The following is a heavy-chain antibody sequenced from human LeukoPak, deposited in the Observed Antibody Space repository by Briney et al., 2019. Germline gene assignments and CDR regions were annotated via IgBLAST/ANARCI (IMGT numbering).Heavy chain of an antibody. Sequence: SETLSLTCTVSGGSISSSSYYWGWIRQPPGTGLEWIGSIYYSGSTYYNPSLKSRVTISVDTSKNQFSLKLSSVTAADTAVYYCARGEGYSSSWYPGDYYYMDVWGKGTTVTVSS. CDR3: ARGEGYSSSWYPGDYYYMDV. V-gene: IGHV4-39*07. J-gene: IGHJ6*03. CDR1: GGSISSSSYY. CDR2: IYYSGST. D-gene: IGHD6-13*01.